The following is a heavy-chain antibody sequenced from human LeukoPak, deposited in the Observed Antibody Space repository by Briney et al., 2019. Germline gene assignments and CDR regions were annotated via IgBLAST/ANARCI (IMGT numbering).Heavy chain of an antibody. J-gene: IGHJ4*02. V-gene: IGHV4-39*01. Sequence: SETLSLTCTVSGGSISSYYWSWIRQPPGKGLEWIGSIYYSGSTYYNPSLKSRVTISVDTSKNQFSLKLSSVTAADTAVYYCARLDNYGSGSHYWGQGTLVTVSS. CDR1: GGSISSYY. CDR2: IYYSGST. D-gene: IGHD3-10*01. CDR3: ARLDNYGSGSHY.